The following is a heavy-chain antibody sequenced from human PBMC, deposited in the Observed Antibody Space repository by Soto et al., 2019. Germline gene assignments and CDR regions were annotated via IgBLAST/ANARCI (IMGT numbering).Heavy chain of an antibody. CDR3: APDPGPTHY. V-gene: IGHV3-21*01. CDR1: GFTFSSYT. J-gene: IGHJ4*02. Sequence: GGSLRLSCAASGFTFSSYTMNWVRQSPGKGLEWVSSITSSSNYIYYAGSVKGRFTISRDNAKNSLYLQMNSLGAEDTAVYYCAPDPGPTHYWGQGTLVTVS. CDR2: ITSSSNYI.